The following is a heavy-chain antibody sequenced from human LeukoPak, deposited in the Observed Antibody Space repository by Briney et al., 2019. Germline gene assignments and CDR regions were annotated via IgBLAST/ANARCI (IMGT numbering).Heavy chain of an antibody. CDR2: MNPNSGNT. V-gene: IGHV1-8*01. J-gene: IGHJ4*02. Sequence: ASVKVSCKASGYTFTSYEINWVRQATGQGLEWMGWMNPNSGNTGYAQKFQGRVTMTRNTSIGTAYMELSSLRSEDTAVYYCARRYCSGGSCFRRKHYFDYWGQGTLVTVSS. CDR3: ARRYCSGGSCFRRKHYFDY. CDR1: GYTFTSYE. D-gene: IGHD2-15*01.